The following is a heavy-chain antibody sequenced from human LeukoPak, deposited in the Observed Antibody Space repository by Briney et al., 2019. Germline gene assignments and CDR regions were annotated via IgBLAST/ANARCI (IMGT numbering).Heavy chain of an antibody. CDR2: IASKPYDEAT. Sequence: GGSLRLSCTGSGFTFGDHSISWVRRAPGKGMEWVGFIASKPYDEATQYAASVEGRITISRDDSKSSAYLQMNSLKIEDTAVYYCALRRGLVLDFWDQGALVTVSS. CDR1: GFTFGDHS. J-gene: IGHJ4*02. V-gene: IGHV3-49*04. D-gene: IGHD3-10*01. CDR3: ALRRGLVLDF.